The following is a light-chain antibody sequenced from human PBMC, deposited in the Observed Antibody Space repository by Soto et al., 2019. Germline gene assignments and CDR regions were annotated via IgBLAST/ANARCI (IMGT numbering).Light chain of an antibody. V-gene: IGLV2-8*01. CDR1: SSDVGGYNY. CDR2: EVN. CDR3: SSYAGSSNV. Sequence: QSALTQPPSASGSPGQSVAISCTRTSSDVGGYNYVSWYQHHPGKAPKLMIYEVNKRPSGVPDRFSGSKSGNTASLTVSGLQAEDEADYYCSSYAGSSNVFGTGTKLTVL. J-gene: IGLJ1*01.